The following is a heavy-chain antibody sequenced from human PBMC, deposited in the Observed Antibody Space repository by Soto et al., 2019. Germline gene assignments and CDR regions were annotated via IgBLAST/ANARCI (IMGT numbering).Heavy chain of an antibody. Sequence: GGSLRLSCVVSGFAVSATYMIWVRQAPGQGLEWVSVLTANGNTIYADAVKGRFTVSRDISKNTVYLQLNSVTVEDTGLYYCARDALGLDVWGQGTTVTVSS. V-gene: IGHV3-53*01. J-gene: IGHJ6*02. CDR3: ARDALGLDV. CDR1: GFAVSATY. CDR2: LTANGNT.